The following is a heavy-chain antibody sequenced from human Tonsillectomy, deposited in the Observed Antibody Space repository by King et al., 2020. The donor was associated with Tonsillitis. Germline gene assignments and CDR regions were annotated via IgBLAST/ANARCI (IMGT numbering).Heavy chain of an antibody. CDR3: PTGLRWEVLGEFVNY. CDR1: GFTFSNAW. Sequence: VQLVESGGGLVKPGGSLRLSCAASGFTFSNAWMSWVRQAPGKGLEWVGRIKSKTDGGTTDYAAPVKGRFTISRDDSKNTLYLQMNSLKTEDTAVYFFPTGLRWEVLGEFVNYWGQGTLVTVSS. V-gene: IGHV3-15*01. CDR2: IKSKTDGGTT. D-gene: IGHD1-26*01. J-gene: IGHJ4*02.